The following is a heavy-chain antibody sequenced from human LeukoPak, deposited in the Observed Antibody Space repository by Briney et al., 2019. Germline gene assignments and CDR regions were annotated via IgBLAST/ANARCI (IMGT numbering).Heavy chain of an antibody. D-gene: IGHD3-10*01. V-gene: IGHV3-23*01. CDR1: GITFSSYA. J-gene: IGHJ4*02. CDR3: AKVGHGTMLWGAFDY. Sequence: PGGSLRLSCAASGITFSSYAMSWVRQAPGKGREWVSGISDGGRSTYYADSVRGRFTISRDNSKNTLYLQMNSLRVEDTAVYHCAKVGHGTMLWGAFDYWGQGTLVTVSS. CDR2: ISDGGRST.